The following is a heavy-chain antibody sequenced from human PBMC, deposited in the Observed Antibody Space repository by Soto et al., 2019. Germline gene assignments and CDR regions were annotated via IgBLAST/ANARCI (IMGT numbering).Heavy chain of an antibody. Sequence: SETLSLTCTVSGGSISSGGYYWSWIRQHPGNSLEWIGYIYYSVSTYYNPSLKSRVTISVDTSKNQFSLKLSSVTAADTAVYYCARVVLEWQYYFDYWGQGTLVTVSS. CDR1: GGSISSGGYY. V-gene: IGHV4-31*03. D-gene: IGHD3-3*01. CDR3: ARVVLEWQYYFDY. J-gene: IGHJ4*02. CDR2: IYYSVST.